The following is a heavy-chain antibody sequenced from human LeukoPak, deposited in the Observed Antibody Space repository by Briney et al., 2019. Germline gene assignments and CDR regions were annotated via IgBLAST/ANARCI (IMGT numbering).Heavy chain of an antibody. D-gene: IGHD1-26*01. CDR1: GFTFSSYE. Sequence: GGSLRLSCAASGFTFSSYEMNWVRQAPGKGLEWVSYISSSGSTIYYADSVKGRFTISRDNAKNSLYLQMNSLRAEDTAVYYCARVVGGSYGGYFDYWGQGTLVTVSS. CDR2: ISSSGSTI. J-gene: IGHJ4*02. CDR3: ARVVGGSYGGYFDY. V-gene: IGHV3-48*03.